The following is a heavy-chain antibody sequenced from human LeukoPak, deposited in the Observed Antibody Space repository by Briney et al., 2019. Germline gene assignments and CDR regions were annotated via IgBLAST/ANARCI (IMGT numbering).Heavy chain of an antibody. CDR1: GFTVSSNY. J-gene: IGHJ4*02. D-gene: IGHD1-1*01. CDR3: AIPNLWTDYYFDY. V-gene: IGHV3-53*04. CDR2: IYSGGST. Sequence: PGGSLRLSCAASGFTVSSNYMSWVRQAPGKGLEWVSVIYSGGSTYYADSVKGRFTISRHNSKNTLYLQMNSLRAEDTAVYYCAIPNLWTDYYFDYWGQGTLVTVSS.